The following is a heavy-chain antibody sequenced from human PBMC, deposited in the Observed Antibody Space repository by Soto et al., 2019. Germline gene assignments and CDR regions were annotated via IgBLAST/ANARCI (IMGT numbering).Heavy chain of an antibody. V-gene: IGHV3-33*01. Sequence: GGSLRLSCAASGFTFSSYGMHWVRQAPGKGLEWVAVIWYDGSNKYYADSVKGRFTISRDNSKNTLYLQMNSLRAEDTAVYYCARYYYYYYGMDVWGQGTTVTVSS. J-gene: IGHJ6*02. CDR2: IWYDGSNK. CDR3: ARYYYYYYGMDV. CDR1: GFTFSSYG.